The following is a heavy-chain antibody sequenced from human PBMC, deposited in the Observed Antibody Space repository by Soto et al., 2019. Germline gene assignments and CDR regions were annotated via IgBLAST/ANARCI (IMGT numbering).Heavy chain of an antibody. CDR3: ARFKGPRARYYDFWSGYYTKYNWNDYYGMDV. V-gene: IGHV1-8*01. Sequence: ASVKVSCKASGYTFTSYDINWVRQATGQGLEWMGWMNPNSGNTGYAQKFQGRVTMTRNTSISTAYMELSSLRSEDTAVYYCARFKGPRARYYDFWSGYYTKYNWNDYYGMDVWGQGTTVTVSS. J-gene: IGHJ6*02. CDR1: GYTFTSYD. D-gene: IGHD3-3*01. CDR2: MNPNSGNT.